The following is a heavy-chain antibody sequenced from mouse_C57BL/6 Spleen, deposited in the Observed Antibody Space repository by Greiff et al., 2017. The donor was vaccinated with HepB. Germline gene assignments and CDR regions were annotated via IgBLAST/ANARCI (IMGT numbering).Heavy chain of an antibody. CDR1: GYAFSSSW. Sequence: VQLQQSGPELVKPGASVKISCKASGYAFSSSWMNWVKQRPGKGLEWIGRIYPGDGDTDYNGKFKGKATLTADKSSSTAYMQLSSLTSEDSAVYFCAYDTGWYFDVWGTGTTVTVSS. CDR2: IYPGDGDT. D-gene: IGHD2-12*01. CDR3: AYDTGWYFDV. V-gene: IGHV1-82*01. J-gene: IGHJ1*03.